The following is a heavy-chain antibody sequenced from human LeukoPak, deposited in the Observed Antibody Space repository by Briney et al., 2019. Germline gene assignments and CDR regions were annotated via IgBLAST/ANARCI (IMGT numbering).Heavy chain of an antibody. D-gene: IGHD4-17*01. CDR1: GFTFSRYE. J-gene: IGHJ4*02. V-gene: IGHV3-48*03. Sequence: GGSLRLSCAAYGFTFSRYEMNWVRQAPGKGLEWVSYISSSGSTIYYADSVKGRFTISRDNAKKSLYLQMNSLRAEDTAVYYCARDRYGDENYWGRGTLVTVSS. CDR2: ISSSGSTI. CDR3: ARDRYGDENY.